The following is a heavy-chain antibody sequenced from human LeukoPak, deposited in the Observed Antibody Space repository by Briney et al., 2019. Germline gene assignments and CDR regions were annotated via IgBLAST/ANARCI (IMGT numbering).Heavy chain of an antibody. CDR3: ARDATRGSYYSDFDY. CDR2: ISSSSSYI. Sequence: GGSLRLSCGASGFTFHNYEMNWVRQAPGKGLEWVSSISSSSSYIYYADSVKGRFTISRDNAKNSLYLQMNSLRAEDTAVYYCARDATRGSYYSDFDYWGQGTLVTVSS. D-gene: IGHD1-26*01. CDR1: GFTFHNYE. J-gene: IGHJ4*02. V-gene: IGHV3-21*01.